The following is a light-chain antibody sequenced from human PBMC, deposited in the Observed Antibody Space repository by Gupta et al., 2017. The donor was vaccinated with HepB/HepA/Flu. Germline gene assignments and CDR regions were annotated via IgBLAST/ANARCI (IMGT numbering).Light chain of an antibody. CDR2: DVS. CDR3: CSYAGSAYV. J-gene: IGLJ1*01. V-gene: IGLV2-23*02. CDR1: SSDVGSYNL. Sequence: QSSLLHPASVSGSPGQSILISCTGTSSDVGSYNLVSWYQQHPGKAPKLMIYDVSKRPSGVSNRFYGSKSGNTASLTISGLQAEDEADYYCCSYAGSAYVFGTGTKVTVL.